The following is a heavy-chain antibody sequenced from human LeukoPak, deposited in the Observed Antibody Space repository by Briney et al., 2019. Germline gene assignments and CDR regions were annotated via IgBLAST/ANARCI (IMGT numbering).Heavy chain of an antibody. Sequence: PSETLSLTCTVSGGSISSYYWSWIRQPPGKGLEWIGYISYSGSTNYNPSLKSRVTISVDTSKNQFSLKLSSVTAADTAVYYCARQQLSQLYYFDYWGQGTLVTVSS. CDR3: ARQQLSQLYYFDY. CDR2: ISYSGST. D-gene: IGHD6-13*01. V-gene: IGHV4-59*01. CDR1: GGSISSYY. J-gene: IGHJ4*02.